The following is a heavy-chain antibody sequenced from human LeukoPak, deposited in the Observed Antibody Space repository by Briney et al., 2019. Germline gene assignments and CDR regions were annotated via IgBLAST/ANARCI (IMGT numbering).Heavy chain of an antibody. Sequence: GGSLRLSCAASGFTVSSNYMSWVRQISGKGLEWISVIYSGGGTYYADSVKGRFTISRDNSKNTVSLQMSSLRGDDTAVYYCAGQSTGWYPPYFDYWGQGTLVTVSS. J-gene: IGHJ4*02. CDR1: GFTVSSNY. D-gene: IGHD6-19*01. CDR3: AGQSTGWYPPYFDY. V-gene: IGHV3-66*04. CDR2: IYSGGGT.